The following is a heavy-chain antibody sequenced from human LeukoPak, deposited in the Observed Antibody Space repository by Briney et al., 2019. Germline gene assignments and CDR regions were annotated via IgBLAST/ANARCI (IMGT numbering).Heavy chain of an antibody. CDR2: IWYDGSNK. CDR1: GFTFSSYG. CDR3: ARGEYSGSYYVYYGMDV. Sequence: PGRSLRLSCAASGFTFSSYGMHWVRQAPGKGLEWVAVIWYDGSNKYYADSVKGRFTISRDNSKNTLYLQMNSLRAEDTAVYYCARGEYSGSYYVYYGMDVWGQGTTVTVSS. D-gene: IGHD1-26*01. J-gene: IGHJ6*02. V-gene: IGHV3-33*01.